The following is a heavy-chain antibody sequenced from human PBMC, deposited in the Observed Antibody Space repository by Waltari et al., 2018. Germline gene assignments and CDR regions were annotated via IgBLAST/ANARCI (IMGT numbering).Heavy chain of an antibody. D-gene: IGHD6-13*01. CDR2: ISGSGGST. CDR3: AKVVSSSWYLDY. V-gene: IGHV3-23*01. CDR1: GSTLGRYP. J-gene: IGHJ4*02. Sequence: VQLLESGGGVVQPGGSVRRCCAASGSTLGRYPMSWGRQVPGRGLEWGSAISGSGGSTYYADSVKGRFTISRDNSKNTLYLQMNSLRAEDTAVYYCAKVVSSSWYLDYWGQGTLVTVSS.